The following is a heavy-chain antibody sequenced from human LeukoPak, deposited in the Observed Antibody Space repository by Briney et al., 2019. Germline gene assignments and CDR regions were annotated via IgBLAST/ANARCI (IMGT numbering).Heavy chain of an antibody. CDR3: ARQRFGQYFDY. J-gene: IGHJ4*02. D-gene: IGHD3-10*01. V-gene: IGHV3-48*04. Sequence: GRSLRLSCAASGFTFSNYSMNWVRQAPGKGLEWVSYISSSGDIIYYAGSVKGRFTISRDNAKNSLYLQMNSLRAEDTAVYYCARQRFGQYFDYWGQGTLVTVSS. CDR2: ISSSGDII. CDR1: GFTFSNYS.